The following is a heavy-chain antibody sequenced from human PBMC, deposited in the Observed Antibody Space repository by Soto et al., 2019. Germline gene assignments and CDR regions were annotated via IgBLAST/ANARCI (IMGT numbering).Heavy chain of an antibody. Sequence: EVQLVESGGGLVKPGGSLRLSCAASGFTFSNAWMSWVRQAPGKGLEWVGRIKSKTDGGTTDYAAPVKGRFTISRDDSKNTLYLQMNSLKTEDTAVYYCTPPLPPYGDCVQKHNDYWGQGTLVTVSS. CDR3: TPPLPPYGDCVQKHNDY. CDR2: IKSKTDGGTT. J-gene: IGHJ4*02. V-gene: IGHV3-15*01. CDR1: GFTFSNAW. D-gene: IGHD4-17*01.